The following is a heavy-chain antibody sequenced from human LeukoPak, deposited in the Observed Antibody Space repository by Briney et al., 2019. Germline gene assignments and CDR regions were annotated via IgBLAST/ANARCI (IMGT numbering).Heavy chain of an antibody. CDR3: AKDISQGYTFGSIEEDY. J-gene: IGHJ4*02. CDR1: GSTFSGYA. D-gene: IGHD5-18*01. CDR2: ISESDGST. V-gene: IGHV3-23*01. Sequence: GGSLRLSCAASGSTFSGYAMSWVRQAPGKGLEWLSAISESDGSTYYADSVKGRFTISRDNSKNTLYLQMNSLGADDTAVYFCAKDISQGYTFGSIEEDYWGQGTLVTVSS.